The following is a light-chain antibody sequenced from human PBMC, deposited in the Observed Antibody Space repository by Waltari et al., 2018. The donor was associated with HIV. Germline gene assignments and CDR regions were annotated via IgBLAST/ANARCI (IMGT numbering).Light chain of an antibody. CDR3: NSRDKSGNFVV. J-gene: IGLJ2*01. V-gene: IGLV3-19*01. CDR1: SLRTYY. CDR2: DKN. Sequence: RITCQGDSLRTYYATWYQQKPGQAPLLVIFDKNNRPSGIPDRFSGSSSGNTASLTITGTQAEDEGDYYCNSRDKSGNFVVFGGGTKLTVL.